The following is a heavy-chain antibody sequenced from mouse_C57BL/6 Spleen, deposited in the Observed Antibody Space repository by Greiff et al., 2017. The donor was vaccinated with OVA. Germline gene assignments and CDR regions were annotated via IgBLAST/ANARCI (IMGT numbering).Heavy chain of an antibody. D-gene: IGHD2-1*01. Sequence: EVQRVESGGGLVKPGGSLKLSCAASGFTFSDYGMHWVRQAPEKGLEWVAYISSGSSTIYYADTVKGRFTISRDNAKNTLFLQMTSLRSEDTAMYYCASHYYGNYQGFAYWGQGTLVTVSA. V-gene: IGHV5-17*01. CDR1: GFTFSDYG. CDR2: ISSGSSTI. CDR3: ASHYYGNYQGFAY. J-gene: IGHJ3*01.